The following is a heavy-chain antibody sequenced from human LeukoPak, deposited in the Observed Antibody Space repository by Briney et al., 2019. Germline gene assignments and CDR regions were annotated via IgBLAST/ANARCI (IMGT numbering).Heavy chain of an antibody. CDR1: GFSFDDYG. CDR2: INWNGDST. Sequence: GGSLRLSCAASGFSFDDYGLTWVRQAPGKGLEWVSGINWNGDSTDYADSVKGRFTISRDNAKNSLYLQMNSLRAEDTALYYCARDLRVVITGSFDSWGQGTLVSVSS. CDR3: ARDLRVVITGSFDS. D-gene: IGHD3-22*01. J-gene: IGHJ4*02. V-gene: IGHV3-20*04.